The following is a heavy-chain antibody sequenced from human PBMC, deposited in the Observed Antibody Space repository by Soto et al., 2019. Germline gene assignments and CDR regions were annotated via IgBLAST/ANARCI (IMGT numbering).Heavy chain of an antibody. CDR2: IKQDGIEK. J-gene: IGHJ3*02. D-gene: IGHD3-16*01. CDR1: GFTFRSYW. V-gene: IGHV3-7*03. Sequence: GGSLRLSCAASGFTFRSYWMSWVRQAPGKGLEWVANIKQDGIEKYYVDFVKGRFTISRDNAKNSLYLQMNSLRDEDTSVYYCARDWGTDAFDIWGQGTMVTVSS. CDR3: ARDWGTDAFDI.